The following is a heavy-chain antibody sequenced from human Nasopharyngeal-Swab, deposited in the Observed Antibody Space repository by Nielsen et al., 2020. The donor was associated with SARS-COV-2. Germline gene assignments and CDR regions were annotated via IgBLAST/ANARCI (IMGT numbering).Heavy chain of an antibody. CDR1: GGSISSSSYY. V-gene: IGHV4-39*07. CDR2: IYYSGST. Sequence: SETLSLTCTVSGGSISSSSYYWGWIRQPPGKGLEWIGSIYYSGSTYYNSSLKSRVTISVDTSKNQFSLKLSSVTAADTAVYYCAREGGRGSGSYYVWFDPWGQGTLVTVSS. D-gene: IGHD3-10*01. J-gene: IGHJ5*02. CDR3: AREGGRGSGSYYVWFDP.